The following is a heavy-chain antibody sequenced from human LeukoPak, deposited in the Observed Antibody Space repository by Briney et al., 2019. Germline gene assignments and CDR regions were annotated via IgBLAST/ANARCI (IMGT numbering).Heavy chain of an antibody. V-gene: IGHV3-7*01. CDR1: GFTFSTYW. J-gene: IGHJ4*02. D-gene: IGHD1-14*01. CDR2: IKQDGSEK. CDR3: ARNQRRLDY. Sequence: GGSLRLSCAASGFTFSTYWMSWVRQAPGKGLELVANIKQDGSEKYYVDSVKGRFTISGGNAKNSLYLQVNSLRAEDTAVYYCARNQRRLDYWGQGTLVTVSS.